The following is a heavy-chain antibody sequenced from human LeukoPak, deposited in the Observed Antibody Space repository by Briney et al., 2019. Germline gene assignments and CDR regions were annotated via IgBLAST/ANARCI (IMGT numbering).Heavy chain of an antibody. CDR1: GGSISSYY. CDR3: AGSVLRYFDAFDI. D-gene: IGHD3-9*01. Sequence: SETLSLTCTVSGGSISSYYWSWIRQPPGKGLEWIGYIYYSGSTNYNPSLKSRVTISVGTSKNQFSLKLSSVTAADTAVYYCAGSVLRYFDAFDIWGQGTMVTVSS. J-gene: IGHJ3*02. V-gene: IGHV4-59*01. CDR2: IYYSGST.